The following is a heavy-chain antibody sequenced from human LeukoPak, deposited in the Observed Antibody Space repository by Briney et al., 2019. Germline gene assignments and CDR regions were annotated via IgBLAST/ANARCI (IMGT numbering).Heavy chain of an antibody. J-gene: IGHJ4*02. CDR2: INTNTGNP. Sequence: ASVKVSCKASGYTFTSYAMNWVRQAPGQGPEWMGWINTNTGNPTYAQGFTGRFVFSLDTSVSTAYLQISSLKAEDTAVYYCARERELGYCSSTSCGNYWGQGTLVTVSS. D-gene: IGHD2-2*01. CDR1: GYTFTSYA. V-gene: IGHV7-4-1*02. CDR3: ARERELGYCSSTSCGNY.